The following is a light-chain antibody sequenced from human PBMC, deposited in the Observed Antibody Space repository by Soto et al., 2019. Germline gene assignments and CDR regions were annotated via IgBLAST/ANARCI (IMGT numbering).Light chain of an antibody. CDR2: EAS. V-gene: IGKV3-11*01. J-gene: IGKJ5*01. Sequence: EIVMTQSPGTLSLSPGERATLSCRASQSVSSNVAWYQQIPGQTPRLLIYEASNRATGIPARFSGSGSGTDFTLTISSLKPEDFAVYYCQQRSNWPSTFGQGTRMEI. CDR1: QSVSSN. CDR3: QQRSNWPST.